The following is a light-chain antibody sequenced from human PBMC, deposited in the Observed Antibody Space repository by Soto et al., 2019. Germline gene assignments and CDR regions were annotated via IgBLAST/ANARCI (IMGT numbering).Light chain of an antibody. J-gene: IGKJ1*01. Sequence: DIHMTQSPSTLSASVRDRFTITCRASQSLSRWLDWYQQKPGKAPKLLIYDASSLESGVPSPFSGSGSGTEFTLTLSSLQPDDFATYYWKQYNSPWTFGQGTKVEIK. CDR2: DAS. V-gene: IGKV1-5*01. CDR3: KQYNSPWT. CDR1: QSLSRW.